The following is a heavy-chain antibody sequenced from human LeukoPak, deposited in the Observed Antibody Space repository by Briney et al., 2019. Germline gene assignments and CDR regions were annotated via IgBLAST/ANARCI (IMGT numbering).Heavy chain of an antibody. Sequence: ASVKVSCKASGYTFTTYYMHWVRQAPGRGLEWMGIINPSGGNTTYAQKFQGRVTMTRDTSTSTIYMELSSLRSDDTAVYYCARLGVTVYWGQGTLVTVSS. D-gene: IGHD2-21*02. CDR1: GYTFTTYY. J-gene: IGHJ4*02. CDR2: INPSGGNT. CDR3: ARLGVTVY. V-gene: IGHV1-46*01.